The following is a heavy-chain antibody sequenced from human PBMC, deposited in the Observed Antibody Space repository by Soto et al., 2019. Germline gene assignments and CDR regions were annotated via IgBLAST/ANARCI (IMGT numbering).Heavy chain of an antibody. J-gene: IGHJ4*02. D-gene: IGHD1-1*01. CDR1: GYPFTTYA. Sequence: ASVKVSCKASGYPFTTYALHWVRQAPGQRLEWMGWINVGNGDTKYSQKFQGRVSITRDTSASTAYMELSSLRSEDTSVYYCARDPGTGSALRAYHFDYWGQGTLVTSPQ. V-gene: IGHV1-3*01. CDR2: INVGNGDT. CDR3: ARDPGTGSALRAYHFDY.